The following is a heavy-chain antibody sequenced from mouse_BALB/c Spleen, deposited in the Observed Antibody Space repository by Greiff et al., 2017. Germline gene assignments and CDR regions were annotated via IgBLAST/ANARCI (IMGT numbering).Heavy chain of an antibody. D-gene: IGHD2-10*01. CDR3: ARGAYYDPWFAY. CDR1: GYAFTNYL. CDR2: INPGSGGT. V-gene: IGHV1-54*01. J-gene: IGHJ3*01. Sequence: QVQLKQSGAELVRPGTSVKVSCKASGYAFTNYLIEWVKQRPGQGLEWIGVINPGSGGTNYNEKFKGKATLTADKSSSTAYMQLSSLTSDDSAVYFCARGAYYDPWFAYWGQGTLVTVSA.